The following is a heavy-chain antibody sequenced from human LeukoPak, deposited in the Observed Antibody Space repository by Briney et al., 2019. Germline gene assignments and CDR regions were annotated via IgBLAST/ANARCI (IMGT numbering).Heavy chain of an antibody. CDR1: GFTFSNYA. CDR3: AAGTNYDILTTYAFDI. D-gene: IGHD3-9*01. J-gene: IGHJ3*02. CDR2: VSGGGSST. V-gene: IGHV3-23*01. Sequence: GGSLRLSCVASGFTFSNYAMNWVRQAPGKGLEWVSGVSGGGSSTYYADSVKGRFTISRDNSKNMLYLQMNSLRAEDTAVYYCAAGTNYDILTTYAFDIWGQGTMVTVSS.